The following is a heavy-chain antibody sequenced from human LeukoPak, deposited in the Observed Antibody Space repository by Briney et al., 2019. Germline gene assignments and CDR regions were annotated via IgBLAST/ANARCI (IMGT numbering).Heavy chain of an antibody. D-gene: IGHD3-3*01. J-gene: IGHJ6*02. Sequence: PGGSLRLSCAASGFAFSSYGMHWVRQAPGKGLEWVAIIWYAGGNTYYSDSVKGRFTISRDNSKNTLYLQMNSLRAEDTAVYYCARNGMVITSTSYYYYGMDVWGQGTTVTVSS. V-gene: IGHV3-33*01. CDR3: ARNGMVITSTSYYYYGMDV. CDR2: IWYAGGNT. CDR1: GFAFSSYG.